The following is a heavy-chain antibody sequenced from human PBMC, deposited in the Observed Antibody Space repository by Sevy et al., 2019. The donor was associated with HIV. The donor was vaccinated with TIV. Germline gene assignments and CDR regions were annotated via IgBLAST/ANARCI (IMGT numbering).Heavy chain of an antibody. J-gene: IGHJ4*01. Sequence: GGSLRLSCVASGLSFRSYELNWVRQAPGKGLQWISYISTGGGTIFYADSVKGRFTISRDNAKNSVFLQMNSLRAEDAAVYFCATSRRDYYNYYFDYWGHGTLVTVSS. CDR2: ISTGGGTI. D-gene: IGHD3-22*01. V-gene: IGHV3-48*03. CDR1: GLSFRSYE. CDR3: ATSRRDYYNYYFDY.